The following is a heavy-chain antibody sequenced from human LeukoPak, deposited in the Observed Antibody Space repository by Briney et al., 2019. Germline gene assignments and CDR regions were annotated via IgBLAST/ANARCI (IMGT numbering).Heavy chain of an antibody. CDR2: ISGSSSTI. CDR3: SRDRDYAFDY. Sequence: RPGGSLRLSCAASGFTFSSYSMNWVRQAPGKGLEWVSKISGSSSTIWYADSVKGRFTISRDNAQNSLHLQMNSLRDEDTAVYYCSRDRDYAFDYWGQGTLVSVSS. V-gene: IGHV3-48*02. D-gene: IGHD4-17*01. CDR1: GFTFSSYS. J-gene: IGHJ4*02.